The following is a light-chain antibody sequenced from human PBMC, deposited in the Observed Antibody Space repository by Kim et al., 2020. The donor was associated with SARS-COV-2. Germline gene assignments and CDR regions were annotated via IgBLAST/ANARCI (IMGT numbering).Light chain of an antibody. V-gene: IGKV1-13*02. CDR1: QGISTA. CDR3: QQLDRYPRT. J-gene: IGKJ1*01. Sequence: AIQLTQSPSSLSSSVGDRVTISCRSSQGISTALVWYQQKPGKDPKLLIYDASRLESGVPARFSGSGSGPDFSLTINSLQPEDFATYYCQQLDRYPRTFGQGTKVDIK. CDR2: DAS.